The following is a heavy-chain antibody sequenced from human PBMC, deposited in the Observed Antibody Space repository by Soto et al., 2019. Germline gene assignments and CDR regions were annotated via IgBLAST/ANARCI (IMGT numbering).Heavy chain of an antibody. CDR1: GYTFTSYG. D-gene: IGHD6-6*01. J-gene: IGHJ6*03. CDR3: ARTHSSSSYYYYHYMDV. V-gene: IGHV1-18*01. Sequence: QVQLVQSGAEVKKPGASVKVSCKASGYTFTSYGISWVRQAPGQGLEWMGWISAYNGNTNYAQKLQGKGTMNTNTSTNTSYMELRSLRSDDTAVYYCARTHSSSSYYYYHYMDVLGKGTTVTVSS. CDR2: ISAYNGNT.